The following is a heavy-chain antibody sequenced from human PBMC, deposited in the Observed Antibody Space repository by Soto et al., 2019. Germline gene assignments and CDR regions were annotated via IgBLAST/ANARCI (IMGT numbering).Heavy chain of an antibody. CDR2: IYYSGHT. D-gene: IGHD2-21*01. J-gene: IGHJ5*02. Sequence: QVQLQESGPGLVKPSETLSLTCTVSGDSVTSGTYFWTWIRQPPGKGLEWIGYIYYSGHTKYNPSLXXRXTXSLHTFKNQFSLQLNSVTAADTAVYYCARGVVVDFDPWGQGTLVTVSS. CDR1: GDSVTSGTYF. CDR3: ARGVVVDFDP. V-gene: IGHV4-61*01.